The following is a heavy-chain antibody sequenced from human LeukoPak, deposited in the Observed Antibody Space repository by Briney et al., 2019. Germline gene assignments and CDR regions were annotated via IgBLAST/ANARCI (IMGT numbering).Heavy chain of an antibody. Sequence: SETLSLTCTVSGGSISSGDYYWSWIRQPPGKGLEWIGYIYYSGSTYYNPSLKSRVTISVGTSKNQFSLKLSSVTAADTAVYYCARVPYYYGSGSYFDYWGQGTLVTVSS. J-gene: IGHJ4*02. CDR2: IYYSGST. CDR3: ARVPYYYGSGSYFDY. V-gene: IGHV4-30-4*01. CDR1: GGSISSGDYY. D-gene: IGHD3-10*01.